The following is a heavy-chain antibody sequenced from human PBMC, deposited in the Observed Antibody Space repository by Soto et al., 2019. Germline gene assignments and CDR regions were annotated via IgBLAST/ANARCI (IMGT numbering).Heavy chain of an antibody. J-gene: IGHJ4*02. V-gene: IGHV4-59*01. CDR3: ARVSGVATTGLIDY. Sequence: SETLSLTCTVSGGSISSYYWSWIRQPPGKGLEWIGYIYYSGSTNYNPSLKSRVTISVDTSKNQFSLKLSSVTAADTAVYYCARVSGVATTGLIDYWGQGTLVTVSS. CDR1: GGSISSYY. D-gene: IGHD5-12*01. CDR2: IYYSGST.